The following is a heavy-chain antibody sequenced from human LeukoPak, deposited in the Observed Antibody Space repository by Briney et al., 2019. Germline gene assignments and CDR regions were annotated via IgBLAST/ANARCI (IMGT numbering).Heavy chain of an antibody. CDR1: GFTFSSFW. D-gene: IGHD5-24*01. V-gene: IGHV3-7*01. CDR2: INKDGSDT. Sequence: GGSLRLSCAASGFTFSSFWMTWVRQAPGKGLERVANINKDGSDTYFMESVRGRFTISRDNAKNSLYLQMNTLRGEDTAVYYCTGDRGWQTFDSWGQGTLVTVSS. J-gene: IGHJ4*02. CDR3: TGDRGWQTFDS.